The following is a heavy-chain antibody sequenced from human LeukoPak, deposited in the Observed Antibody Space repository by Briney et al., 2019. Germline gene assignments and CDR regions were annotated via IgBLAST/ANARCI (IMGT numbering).Heavy chain of an antibody. V-gene: IGHV3-30*02. D-gene: IGHD3-10*01. CDR2: IRYDGSNK. Sequence: GGSLRLSCAASGFTFSSYGMHWVRQAPGKGLEWVAFIRYDGSNKYYAESVKGRFTISRDNSKNTLYLQMNSLRAEDTAVYYCAKDPTGGSGSQYYFDYWGQGTLVTVSS. J-gene: IGHJ4*02. CDR3: AKDPTGGSGSQYYFDY. CDR1: GFTFSSYG.